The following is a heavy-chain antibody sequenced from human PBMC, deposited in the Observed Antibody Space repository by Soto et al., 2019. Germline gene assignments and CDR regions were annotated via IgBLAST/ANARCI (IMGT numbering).Heavy chain of an antibody. J-gene: IGHJ4*02. Sequence: ASVKVSCKASGYTFTSYGISWVRQAPGQGLEWMGWISAYNGNTNYAQKLQGRVTMTTDTSTSTAYMELRSLRSDDTAVYYCARAMGDYVPTDFDYWGQGTLVTVSS. CDR2: ISAYNGNT. CDR3: ARAMGDYVPTDFDY. V-gene: IGHV1-18*01. CDR1: GYTFTSYG. D-gene: IGHD4-17*01.